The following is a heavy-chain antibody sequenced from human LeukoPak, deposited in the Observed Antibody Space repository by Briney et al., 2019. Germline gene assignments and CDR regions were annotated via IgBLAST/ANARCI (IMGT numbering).Heavy chain of an antibody. CDR3: ARWDYDFWSGYYSGDAFDI. CDR1: GFSLSDYY. CDR2: IGSTI. Sequence: GGSLRLSCVASGFSLSDYYMSWIRQAPGKGLEWVSYIGSTIYYADSVKGRFTISRDNAKNSLYLQMNSLRAEDTAVYYCARWDYDFWSGYYSGDAFDIWGQGTMVTVSS. D-gene: IGHD3-3*01. V-gene: IGHV3-11*04. J-gene: IGHJ3*02.